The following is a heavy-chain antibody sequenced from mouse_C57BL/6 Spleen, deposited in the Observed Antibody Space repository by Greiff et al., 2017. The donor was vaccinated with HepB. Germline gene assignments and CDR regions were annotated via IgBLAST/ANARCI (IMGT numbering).Heavy chain of an antibody. CDR1: GYTFTSYW. CDR3: ARRIYYGSSRYFDV. CDR2: IDPSDSYT. V-gene: IGHV1-50*01. Sequence: VQLQQSGAELVKPGASVKLSCKASGYTFTSYWMQWVKQRPGQGLEWIGEIDPSDSYTNYNQKFKGKATLTVDTSSSTAYMQLSSLTSEDSAVYYCARRIYYGSSRYFDVWGTGTTVTVSS. J-gene: IGHJ1*03. D-gene: IGHD1-1*01.